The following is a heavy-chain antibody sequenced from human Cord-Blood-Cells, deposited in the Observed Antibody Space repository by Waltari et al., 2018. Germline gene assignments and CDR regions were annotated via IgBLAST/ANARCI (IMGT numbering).Heavy chain of an antibody. Sequence: QVQLVQSGAEVKKPGSSVKVSCKASGGTFSSYAISWVRKAPGQGLEWMGRILPILGIANYAQKFQGRVTITADKSTSTAYMELSSLRSEDTAVYYCARDRDYSPFAFDIWGQGTMVTVSS. CDR2: ILPILGIA. V-gene: IGHV1-69*09. J-gene: IGHJ3*02. CDR1: GGTFSSYA. CDR3: ARDRDYSPFAFDI. D-gene: IGHD4-4*01.